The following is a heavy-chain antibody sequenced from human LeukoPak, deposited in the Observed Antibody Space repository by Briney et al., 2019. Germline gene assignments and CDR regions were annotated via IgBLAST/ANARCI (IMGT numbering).Heavy chain of an antibody. J-gene: IGHJ4*02. CDR3: ARDPEPGTTGTGDY. D-gene: IGHD1-1*01. CDR2: IIPIFGTA. CDR1: GGTFSNYA. V-gene: IGHV1-69*13. Sequence: GASVKVSCKASGGTFSNYAISWVRQAPGQGLEWMGGIIPIFGTANYAQKFQGRVTITADESTSTAYMELSSLRSEDTAVYYCARDPEPGTTGTGDYWGQGTLVTVSS.